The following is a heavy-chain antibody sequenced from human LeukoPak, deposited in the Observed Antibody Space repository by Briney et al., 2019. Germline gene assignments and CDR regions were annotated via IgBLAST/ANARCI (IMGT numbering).Heavy chain of an antibody. Sequence: ASVKVSCKASGYTFTGYYMHWVRQAPGQGLEWMGWINPNSGGTNYAQKFQGRVTMTGDTSISTAYMELSSLRADDTAVYYCARAWYGSSFDDWGQGTLVTVSS. CDR2: INPNSGGT. CDR3: ARAWYGSSFDD. D-gene: IGHD6-13*01. V-gene: IGHV1-2*02. J-gene: IGHJ4*02. CDR1: GYTFTGYY.